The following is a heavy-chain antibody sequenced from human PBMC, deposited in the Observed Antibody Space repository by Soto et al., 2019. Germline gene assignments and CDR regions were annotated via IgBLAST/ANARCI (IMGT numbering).Heavy chain of an antibody. D-gene: IGHD2-2*02. V-gene: IGHV3-49*03. CDR3: TSYCSSTSCYISIYYGMDV. J-gene: IGHJ6*02. CDR2: IRSKAYGGTT. Sequence: GGSLRLSCTASGFTFGVYAMSWFRQAQGKGLEWVGFIRSKAYGGTTEYAASVKGRFTISRDDSKSIAYLQMNSLKTEDTAVYYCTSYCSSTSCYISIYYGMDVWGQGTTVTVSS. CDR1: GFTFGVYA.